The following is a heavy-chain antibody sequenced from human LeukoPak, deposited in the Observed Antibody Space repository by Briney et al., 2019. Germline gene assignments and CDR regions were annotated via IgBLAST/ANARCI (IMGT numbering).Heavy chain of an antibody. J-gene: IGHJ4*02. CDR3: AGPVRGSDY. CDR1: GFTFSSYR. Sequence: GGSLRLSCAASGFTFSSYRMTWVRQAPGKGLELVSSISSSSSYIYYADSVKGRFTISRDNAKNSLYLQMNSLRAEDTAVYYCAGPVRGSDYWGQGTLVTVSS. CDR2: ISSSSSYI. V-gene: IGHV3-21*01.